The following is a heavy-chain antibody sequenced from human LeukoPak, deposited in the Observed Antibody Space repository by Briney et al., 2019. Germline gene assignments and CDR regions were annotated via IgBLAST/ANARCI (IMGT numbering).Heavy chain of an antibody. CDR3: AKDGGGYYPSCYYYMDV. CDR2: IRYDGSNR. CDR1: GFTFSSYG. J-gene: IGHJ6*03. D-gene: IGHD3-22*01. V-gene: IGHV3-30*02. Sequence: GGSLRLSCAASGFTFSSYGMHWVRQAPGKGLEWVAFIRYDGSNRYYADSVKGRFTISRDNSKNTLYVQMNSLRAEDTAVYYCAKDGGGYYPSCYYYMDVWGKGTTVTISS.